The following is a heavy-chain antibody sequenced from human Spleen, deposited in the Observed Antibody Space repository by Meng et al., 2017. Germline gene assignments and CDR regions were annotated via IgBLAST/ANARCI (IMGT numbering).Heavy chain of an antibody. D-gene: IGHD3-3*01. CDR2: INPDGSGQ. V-gene: IGHV3-7*03. J-gene: IGHJ6*02. Sequence: GESLKISCAASGFTFRNYWMNWIRQGPGKGLEWVANINPDGSGQFYVDSVKGRFTISRDNAKNSLSLQMDGLRAEDTAVYYCARDWYSDFWSGYYGHYYGMDVWGQGTTVTVSS. CDR3: ARDWYSDFWSGYYGHYYGMDV. CDR1: GFTFRNYW.